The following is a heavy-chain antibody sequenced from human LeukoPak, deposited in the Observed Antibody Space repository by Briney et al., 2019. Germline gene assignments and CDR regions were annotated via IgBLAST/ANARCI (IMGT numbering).Heavy chain of an antibody. V-gene: IGHV4-39*07. Sequence: PSETLSLTCTVSGGSISSGGYYWSWIRQPPGKGLEWIGEINHSGSTNYNPSLKSRVTISVDTSKNQFSLKLSSVTAADTAVYYCARSPDFDDYGDHYNWFDPWGQGTLVTVSS. CDR3: ARSPDFDDYGDHYNWFDP. CDR1: GGSISSGGYY. CDR2: INHSGST. D-gene: IGHD4-17*01. J-gene: IGHJ5*02.